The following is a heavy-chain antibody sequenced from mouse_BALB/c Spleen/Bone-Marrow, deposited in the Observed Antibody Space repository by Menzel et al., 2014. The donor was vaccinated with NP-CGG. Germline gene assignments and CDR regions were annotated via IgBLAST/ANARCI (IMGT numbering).Heavy chain of an antibody. V-gene: IGHV6-6*02. CDR3: TRPFAY. CDR2: IRLKSNNYAT. J-gene: IGHJ3*01. Sequence: EVQVVESGGGLAQPGGSMKLSCIASGFTFSNYWMNWVRQSPEKGLEWIAEIRLKSNNYATHYVESVKGRFTISRDDSKSSVYLQMNNLRTEDTGVYYCTRPFAYWGQGTLVTVSA. CDR1: GFTFSNYW.